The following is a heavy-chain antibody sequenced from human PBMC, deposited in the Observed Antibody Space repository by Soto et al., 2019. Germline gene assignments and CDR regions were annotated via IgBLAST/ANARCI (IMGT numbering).Heavy chain of an antibody. Sequence: NPTQTLTLTCTLCGFSLSTSGVGVGWIRQPPGKALEWLALIYWDDDKRYSPSLKSRLTITKDTSKNQVVLTMTNMDPVDTATYYCAHRPSYCSGGSCYSGFDYWGQGTLVTVSS. CDR1: GFSLSTSGVG. V-gene: IGHV2-5*02. CDR3: AHRPSYCSGGSCYSGFDY. J-gene: IGHJ4*02. D-gene: IGHD2-15*01. CDR2: IYWDDDK.